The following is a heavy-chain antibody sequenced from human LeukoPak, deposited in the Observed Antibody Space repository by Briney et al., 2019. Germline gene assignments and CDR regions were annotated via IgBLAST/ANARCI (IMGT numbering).Heavy chain of an antibody. V-gene: IGHV3-23*01. CDR2: ISESGGST. CDR1: GFTFSSYA. J-gene: IGHJ4*02. D-gene: IGHD6-19*01. CDR3: AKDLSSGWYENYFDY. Sequence: GGSLRLSCEASGFTFSSYAMGWVRQAPGKGLEWVSVISESGGSTHYADSVKGRFTIYRDNAKNSLYLQMNSLRAEDTAVYYCAKDLSSGWYENYFDYWGQGTLVTVSS.